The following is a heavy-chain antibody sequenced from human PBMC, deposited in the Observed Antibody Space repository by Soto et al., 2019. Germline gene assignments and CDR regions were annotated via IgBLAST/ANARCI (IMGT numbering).Heavy chain of an antibody. J-gene: IGHJ3*02. Sequence: EVQLVESGGGLVRPGGSLRLSCAASGFTFSTYSMSWVRQAPGKGLEWVSFISSSTDYKYYADSVRGRFAISRDNAENSLSLQRHSLRAEDTAVYYCARVQGADSSTYYQDPLDIWGQGTVVTVSS. CDR3: ARVQGADSSTYYQDPLDI. CDR1: GFTFSTYS. CDR2: ISSSTDYK. D-gene: IGHD3-22*01. V-gene: IGHV3-21*01.